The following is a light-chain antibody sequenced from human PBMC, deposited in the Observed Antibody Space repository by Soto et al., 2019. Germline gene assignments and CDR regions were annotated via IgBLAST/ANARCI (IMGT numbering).Light chain of an antibody. V-gene: IGKV1-39*01. CDR3: QQSYITPRT. J-gene: IGKJ1*01. CDR2: DAS. Sequence: DIQMTQSPSSLSASVGDRVTITCRASQTIDNFLNWYRQKPGKAPKLLIYDASNLHSGVPSRFSGSGSGTLFTLTISSLQTEDFATYYCQQSYITPRTFGPGTRVDIK. CDR1: QTIDNF.